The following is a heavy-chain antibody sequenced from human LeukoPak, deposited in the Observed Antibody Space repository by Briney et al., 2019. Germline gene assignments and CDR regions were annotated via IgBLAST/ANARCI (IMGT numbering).Heavy chain of an antibody. Sequence: GGSLRLSCAASGFTFSSYAMHRVRQAPGKGLEWVSIINNSGGSTYYADSVKGRFTISRDLSKNTLYLQMNSLRAEDTALYYCARKYSGTNPFDYWGQGTLVTVSS. D-gene: IGHD1-26*01. CDR2: INNSGGST. V-gene: IGHV3-23*01. J-gene: IGHJ4*02. CDR1: GFTFSSYA. CDR3: ARKYSGTNPFDY.